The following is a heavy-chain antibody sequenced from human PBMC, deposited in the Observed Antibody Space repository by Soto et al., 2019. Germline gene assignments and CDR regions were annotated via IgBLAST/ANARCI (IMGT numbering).Heavy chain of an antibody. CDR1: GYTLTELS. CDR2: FDPEDGET. CDR3: ATITGTTVTSDY. J-gene: IGHJ4*02. V-gene: IGHV1-24*01. D-gene: IGHD4-17*01. Sequence: ASVNVSCKVSGYTLTELSMHLVRQAPGKGLEWMGGFDPEDGETIYAQKFQGRVTMTEDTSTDTAYMELSSLRSEDTAVYYCATITGTTVTSDYWGQGTLVTVSS.